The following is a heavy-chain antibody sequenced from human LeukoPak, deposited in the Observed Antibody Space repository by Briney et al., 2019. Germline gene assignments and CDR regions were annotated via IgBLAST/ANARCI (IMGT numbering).Heavy chain of an antibody. Sequence: TGGSLRLSCAASGFTFSSYSMNWVRQAPGKGLEWVSGISWNSGSIGYADSVKGRFTISRDNAKNSLYLEMNSLRAEDTALYYCAKDIGSSSWYLGNWGQGTLVTVSS. CDR1: GFTFSSYS. V-gene: IGHV3-9*01. J-gene: IGHJ4*02. CDR3: AKDIGSSSWYLGN. D-gene: IGHD6-13*01. CDR2: ISWNSGSI.